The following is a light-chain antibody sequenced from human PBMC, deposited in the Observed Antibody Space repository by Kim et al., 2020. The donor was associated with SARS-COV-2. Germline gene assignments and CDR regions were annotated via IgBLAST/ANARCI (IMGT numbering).Light chain of an antibody. CDR2: GAS. J-gene: IGKJ2*01. CDR3: QQYNNWPRT. CDR1: QSGNSY. Sequence: SVSPGERATLSCRASQSGNSYLAWYQQKPGQAPRILIYGASTRGTGIPARFSGSGSGAEFTLTISSLQSEDSAVYYCQQYNNWPRTFGQGTKLEI. V-gene: IGKV3D-15*01.